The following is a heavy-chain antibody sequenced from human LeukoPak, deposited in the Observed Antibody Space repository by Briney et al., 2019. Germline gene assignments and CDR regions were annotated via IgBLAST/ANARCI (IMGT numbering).Heavy chain of an antibody. D-gene: IGHD6-6*01. Sequence: SETLSLTCTVSGGSISSYYWSWIRQPAGKGLEWIGRIYTSGSTNYNPSLKSRVTMSVDTSKNQFSLKLSSVTAADTAVYYCARNGRDSSSSYEDAFDIWGQGTMVTVSS. CDR1: GGSISSYY. J-gene: IGHJ3*02. V-gene: IGHV4-4*07. CDR3: ARNGRDSSSSYEDAFDI. CDR2: IYTSGST.